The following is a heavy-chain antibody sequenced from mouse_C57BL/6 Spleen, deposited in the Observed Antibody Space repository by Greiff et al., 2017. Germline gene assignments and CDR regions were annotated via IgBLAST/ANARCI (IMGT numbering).Heavy chain of an antibody. CDR3: ARGEESYGLYAMDY. J-gene: IGHJ4*01. D-gene: IGHD3-3*01. Sequence: QVQLQQPGAELVKPGASVKLSCKASGYTFTSYWMQWVKQRPGQGLEWIGEIDPSDSYTNYNQKFKGKATLTVDTSSSTAYMQLSSLTSEDSAVYYCARGEESYGLYAMDYWGQGTSVTVSS. V-gene: IGHV1-50*01. CDR2: IDPSDSYT. CDR1: GYTFTSYW.